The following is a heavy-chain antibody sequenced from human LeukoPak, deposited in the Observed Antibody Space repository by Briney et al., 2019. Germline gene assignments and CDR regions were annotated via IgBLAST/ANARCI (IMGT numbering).Heavy chain of an antibody. Sequence: GGSLRLSCAASGFTFSSYWMNWARQAPGKGLEWVASINHNGIVNYYVDSVKGRFTISRDNAKNSLYLQMSNLRAEDTAVYYCARDKVVGPTIFDHWGQGTLVTVSS. J-gene: IGHJ4*02. CDR3: ARDKVVGPTIFDH. D-gene: IGHD1-26*01. CDR1: GFTFSSYW. V-gene: IGHV3-7*03. CDR2: INHNGIVN.